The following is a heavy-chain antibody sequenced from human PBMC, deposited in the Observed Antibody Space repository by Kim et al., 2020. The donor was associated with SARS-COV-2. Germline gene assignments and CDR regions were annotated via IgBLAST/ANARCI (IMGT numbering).Heavy chain of an antibody. CDR1: GGSISSSSYY. J-gene: IGHJ4*02. V-gene: IGHV4-39*01. D-gene: IGHD6-6*01. CDR2: IYYSGST. Sequence: SETLSLTCTVSGGSISSSSYYWGWIRQPPGKGLEWIGSIYYSGSTYYNPSLKSRVTISVDTSKNQFSLKLSSVTAADTAVYYCVRHRLIAARLRYFDYWGQGTLVTVSS. CDR3: VRHRLIAARLRYFDY.